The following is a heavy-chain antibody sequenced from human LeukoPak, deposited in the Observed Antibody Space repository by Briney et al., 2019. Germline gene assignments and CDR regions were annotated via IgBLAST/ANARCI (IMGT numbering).Heavy chain of an antibody. V-gene: IGHV3-48*03. CDR1: GFTFSSYE. Sequence: PGGSLRLSCAAPGFTFSSYEINWVRQAPGKGLEWVSYISSGGNYRYYADSVKGRFTISRDNARNSLYLQMNSLRAEDTAVYYCARGRNAYTFDNWGQGTLVTVSS. CDR3: ARGRNAYTFDN. J-gene: IGHJ4*02. CDR2: ISSGGNYR. D-gene: IGHD5-24*01.